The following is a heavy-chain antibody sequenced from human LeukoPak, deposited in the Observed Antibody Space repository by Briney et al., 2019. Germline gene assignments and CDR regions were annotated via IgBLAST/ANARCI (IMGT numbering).Heavy chain of an antibody. J-gene: IGHJ4*02. Sequence: KPSETLSLTCTVSNGYISNSNFYWGWIRQPPGKGLEWIGSIFYDGSSDYNPSLKSRVTISVDTSKNQFSLKLRSVTAADTAVYYCARAPIAVAGIDYWGQGTLVTVSS. CDR1: NGYISNSNFY. D-gene: IGHD6-19*01. V-gene: IGHV4-39*01. CDR3: ARAPIAVAGIDY. CDR2: IFYDGSS.